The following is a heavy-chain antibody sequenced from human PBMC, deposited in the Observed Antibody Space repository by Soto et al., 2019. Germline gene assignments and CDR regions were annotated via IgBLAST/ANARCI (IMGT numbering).Heavy chain of an antibody. CDR3: ASTLTGYYYDSSGSDNWFDP. D-gene: IGHD3-22*01. V-gene: IGHV3-30-3*01. Sequence: QVQLVESGGGVVQPGRSLRLCCAASGFTFSSYAMHWVRQAPGKGLEWVAVISYDGSNKYYADSVKGRFTISRDNSKNTLYLQMNSLRAEDTAVYYCASTLTGYYYDSSGSDNWFDPWGQGTLVTVSS. CDR2: ISYDGSNK. J-gene: IGHJ5*02. CDR1: GFTFSSYA.